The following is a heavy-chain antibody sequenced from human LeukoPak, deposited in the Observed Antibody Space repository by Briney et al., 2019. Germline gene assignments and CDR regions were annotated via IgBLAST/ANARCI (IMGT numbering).Heavy chain of an antibody. V-gene: IGHV4-4*07. CDR3: ARGRYCSADICSGGGAFDI. CDR2: IYTRGST. D-gene: IGHD2-15*01. CDR1: GGSINNYY. Sequence: SETLSLTCTVSGGSINNYYWSWIRQPAGKGLEWIGRIYTRGSTNYNPSLKSRVTMSVDTSKNQFSLKLSSVTAADTAVYYCARGRYCSADICSGGGAFDIWGQGTMVSVSS. J-gene: IGHJ3*02.